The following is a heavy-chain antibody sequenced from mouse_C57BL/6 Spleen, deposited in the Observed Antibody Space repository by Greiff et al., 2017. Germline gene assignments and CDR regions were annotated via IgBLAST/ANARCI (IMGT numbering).Heavy chain of an antibody. V-gene: IGHV5-4*01. CDR3: ARDYMKAWFAY. J-gene: IGHJ3*01. CDR1: GFTFSSYA. D-gene: IGHD1-3*01. Sequence: EVQRVESGGGLVKPGGSLKLSCAASGFTFSSYAMSWVRQTPEKRLEWVATISDGGSYTYYPDNVKGRFTISRDNAKNNLYLQMSHLKSEDTAMYYCARDYMKAWFAYWGQGTLVTVSA. CDR2: ISDGGSYT.